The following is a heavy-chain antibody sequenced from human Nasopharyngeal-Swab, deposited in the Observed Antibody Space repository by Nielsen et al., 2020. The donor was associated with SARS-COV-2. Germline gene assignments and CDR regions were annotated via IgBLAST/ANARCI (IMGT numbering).Heavy chain of an antibody. Sequence: GESLKISCAASGFTFSSYAMSWVRQAPGKGLEWVSVIYSGGSSTYYADSVKGRFTISRDNSKNSLYLQMSSLSAEDTALYYCARDRSVTSGGYFDYWGQGTLVTVSS. V-gene: IGHV3-23*03. D-gene: IGHD3-10*01. CDR3: ARDRSVTSGGYFDY. J-gene: IGHJ4*02. CDR2: IYSGGSST. CDR1: GFTFSSYA.